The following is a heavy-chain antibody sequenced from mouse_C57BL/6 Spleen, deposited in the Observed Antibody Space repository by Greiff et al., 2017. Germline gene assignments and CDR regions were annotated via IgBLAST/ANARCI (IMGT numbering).Heavy chain of an antibody. D-gene: IGHD1-1*02. V-gene: IGHV1-15*01. Sequence: QVQLQQSGAELVRPGASVTLSCKASGYTFTDYEMHWVKQTPVHGLEWIGAIDPETGGTAYNQKFKGKAILTADKSSSTAYMELRSLTSEDSAVYYCTRCWVGAMDYRGQGTSVTVSS. CDR3: TRCWVGAMDY. CDR2: IDPETGGT. CDR1: GYTFTDYE. J-gene: IGHJ4*01.